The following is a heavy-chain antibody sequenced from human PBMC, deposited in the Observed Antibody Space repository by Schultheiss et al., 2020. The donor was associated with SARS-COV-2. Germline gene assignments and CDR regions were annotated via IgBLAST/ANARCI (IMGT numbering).Heavy chain of an antibody. Sequence: GGSLRLSCAASGFTFSSYAIHWVRQAPGKGLEWVAVISYDGSDNYYADSVKGRFTISRDNSKNTLYLQMNSLRAEDTAVYYCARYIAVAGNDYWGQGTLVTVSS. V-gene: IGHV3-30*04. D-gene: IGHD6-19*01. CDR1: GFTFSSYA. CDR3: ARYIAVAGNDY. J-gene: IGHJ4*02. CDR2: ISYDGSDN.